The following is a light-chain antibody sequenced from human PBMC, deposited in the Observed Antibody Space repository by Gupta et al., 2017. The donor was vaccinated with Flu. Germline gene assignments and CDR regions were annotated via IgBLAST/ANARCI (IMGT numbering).Light chain of an antibody. CDR3: QSFDSSLSGYLI. J-gene: IGLJ2*01. CDR1: SSNIGAGYD. Sequence: VLTQPPSESGAPGQRVTISCTGTSSNIGAGYDVHWYQQFPGTAPKLLIYRNHNRPSGVPDRFSGSKSTTSASLVITGLQAEDEAEYYCQSFDSSLSGYLIFGGGTKVTVL. CDR2: RNH. V-gene: IGLV1-40*01.